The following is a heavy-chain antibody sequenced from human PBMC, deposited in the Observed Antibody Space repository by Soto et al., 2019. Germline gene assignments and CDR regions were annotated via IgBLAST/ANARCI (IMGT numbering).Heavy chain of an antibody. CDR2: ISYDGSNK. CDR1: GFTFSSYA. D-gene: IGHD6-6*01. Sequence: QVQLVESGGGVVQPGRSLRLSCAASGFTFSSYAMHWVRQAPGKGLEWVAVISYDGSNKYYADSVKGRFTISRDNSKNTLYLQMNSLRAEDTAVYYCARDTIVSLLIAARPLNYYYGMGVWGQGTTVTVSS. V-gene: IGHV3-30-3*01. J-gene: IGHJ6*02. CDR3: ARDTIVSLLIAARPLNYYYGMGV.